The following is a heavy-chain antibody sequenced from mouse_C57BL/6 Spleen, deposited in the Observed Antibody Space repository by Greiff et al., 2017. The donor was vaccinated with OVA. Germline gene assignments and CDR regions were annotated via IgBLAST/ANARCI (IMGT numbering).Heavy chain of an antibody. V-gene: IGHV7-1*01. CDR1: GFTFSDFY. D-gene: IGHD2-4*01. J-gene: IGHJ1*03. CDR3: AREGDYEYFDV. CDR2: SRNKANDYTT. Sequence: EVMLVESGGGLVQSGRSLRLSCATSGFTFSDFYMEWVRQAPGKGLEWIAASRNKANDYTTEYSASVKGRFIVSRYTSQSILYLQMNALRAEDTAIYYCAREGDYEYFDVWGTGTTVTVSS.